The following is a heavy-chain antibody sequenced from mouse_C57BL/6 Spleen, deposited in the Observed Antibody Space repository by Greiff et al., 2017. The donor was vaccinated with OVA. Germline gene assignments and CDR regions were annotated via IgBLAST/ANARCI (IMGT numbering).Heavy chain of an antibody. CDR3: APFYYGSSGFAY. CDR2: IDPEDGET. Sequence: EVKLVESGAELVKPGASVKLSCTASGFNIKDYYMHWVKQRTEQGLEWIGRIDPEDGETKYAPKFQGKATITADTSSNTAYLQLSSLTSEDTAVDYCAPFYYGSSGFAYWGQGTLVTVSA. J-gene: IGHJ3*01. V-gene: IGHV14-2*01. CDR1: GFNIKDYY. D-gene: IGHD1-1*01.